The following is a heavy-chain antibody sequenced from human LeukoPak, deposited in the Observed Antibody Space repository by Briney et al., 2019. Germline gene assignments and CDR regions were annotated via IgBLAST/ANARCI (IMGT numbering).Heavy chain of an antibody. V-gene: IGHV3-23*01. Sequence: GGSLRLSCEASGFTFSSYDMNWVRQAPGKGLEWVSVISGSGGSTDYADSVKGRFSISRDNSKNTLYLQMNSLRAEDTAVYYCARNRLSVTDYWGQGTLVTVSS. J-gene: IGHJ4*02. CDR1: GFTFSSYD. CDR3: ARNRLSVTDY. CDR2: ISGSGGST. D-gene: IGHD2/OR15-2a*01.